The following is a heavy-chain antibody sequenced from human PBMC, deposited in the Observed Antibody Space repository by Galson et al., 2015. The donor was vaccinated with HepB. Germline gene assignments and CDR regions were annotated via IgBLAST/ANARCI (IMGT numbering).Heavy chain of an antibody. CDR3: ARHEFSDYVWGTNRFRLEYFRH. V-gene: IGHV4-30-2*01. CDR1: GGPISSGGYS. Sequence: TLSLTCAVSGGPISSGGYSWSWVRQPPGKALAWMGYIFHGGITYNPSFKSRVTIPVDGSKNQFSLKLSSVTAADTAVYYCARHEFSDYVWGTNRFRLEYFRHWGQGTLVTVSS. CDR2: IFHGGIT. J-gene: IGHJ1*01. D-gene: IGHD3-16*02.